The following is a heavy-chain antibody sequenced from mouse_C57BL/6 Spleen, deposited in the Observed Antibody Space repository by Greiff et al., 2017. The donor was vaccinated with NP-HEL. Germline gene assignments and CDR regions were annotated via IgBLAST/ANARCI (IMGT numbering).Heavy chain of an antibody. D-gene: IGHD1-1*01. V-gene: IGHV5-9*01. CDR2: ISGGGGNT. Sequence: EVQLVESGGGLVKPGGSLKLSCAASGFTFSSYTMSWVRQTPEKRLEWVATISGGGGNTYYPDSVKGRFTISRDNAKNTLYLQMSSLRSEDTALYYCARIYYGDFDYWGQGTTLTVSS. CDR1: GFTFSSYT. J-gene: IGHJ2*01. CDR3: ARIYYGDFDY.